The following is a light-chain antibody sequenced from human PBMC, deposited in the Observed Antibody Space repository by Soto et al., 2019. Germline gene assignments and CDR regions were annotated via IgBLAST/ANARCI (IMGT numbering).Light chain of an antibody. Sequence: DIEMTQSPSSLSASVGDRVTITCRASQSISTYLKWYQQKGGKAPKLLIHGASGLQSGVPLRFSGSGSGTDFTLTISSLQPEDFATYYCQQGYSTLLSFGGGTTVELK. CDR2: GAS. CDR3: QQGYSTLLS. J-gene: IGKJ4*01. CDR1: QSISTY. V-gene: IGKV1-39*01.